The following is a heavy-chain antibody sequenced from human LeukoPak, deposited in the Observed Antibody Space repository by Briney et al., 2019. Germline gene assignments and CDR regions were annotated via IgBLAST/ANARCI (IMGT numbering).Heavy chain of an antibody. J-gene: IGHJ4*02. CDR1: GFTFSSYA. Sequence: GGSLRLSCAASGFTFSSYAMHWVRQAPGKGLEWVAVISYDGSNKYYADSVKGRFTISRDNSKNTLYLQMNSLRAEDTAVYYCARERYYFDYWGQGTLVTVSS. CDR2: ISYDGSNK. CDR3: ARERYYFDY. V-gene: IGHV3-30-3*01.